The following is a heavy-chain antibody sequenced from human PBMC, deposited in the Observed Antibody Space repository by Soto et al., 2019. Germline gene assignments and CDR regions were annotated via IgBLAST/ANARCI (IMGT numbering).Heavy chain of an antibody. CDR3: AASCVGCAGFNYSAMDV. D-gene: IGHD1-26*01. Sequence: QVQLQESGPGLVKPSQTLSLTCSVSGASISSGGYYWNWIRQPPGKGLEWIGYIYYSGTTYYNPXNKTRASRAXDXSXNXXSLKVSSVTAADTAVYYCAASCVGCAGFNYSAMDVRGQATTVTVSS. J-gene: IGHJ6*02. CDR2: IYYSGTT. V-gene: IGHV4-31*03. CDR1: GASISSGGYY.